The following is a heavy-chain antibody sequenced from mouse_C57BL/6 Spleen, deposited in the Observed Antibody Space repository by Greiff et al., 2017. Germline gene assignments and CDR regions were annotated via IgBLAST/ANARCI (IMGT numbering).Heavy chain of an antibody. CDR1: GYTFTDYE. CDR2: IDPETGGT. CDR3: TTQYDYEGVDY. J-gene: IGHJ4*01. V-gene: IGHV1-15*01. Sequence: QVQLQQSGAELVRPGASVTLSCKASGYTFTDYEMHWVKQTPVHGLEWIGAIDPETGGTAYNQKFKGKAILTADKSSSTAYMELRSLTSEDSAVYYCTTQYDYEGVDYWGQGTSVTVSS. D-gene: IGHD2-4*01.